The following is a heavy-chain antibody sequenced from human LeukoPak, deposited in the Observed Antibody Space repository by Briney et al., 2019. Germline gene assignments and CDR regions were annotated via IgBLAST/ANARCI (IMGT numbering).Heavy chain of an antibody. Sequence: SETLSLTCSVSSVFFSTFYWTWVRQSARKGREWIGRVDTSGSTHYNPSLKGRATMSLDTSKNQFSLRLTSVTVADTAVYYCARGMGGASYYMDVWGRGTTVTVSS. CDR1: SVFFSTFY. CDR2: VDTSGST. J-gene: IGHJ6*03. CDR3: ARGMGGASYYMDV. D-gene: IGHD3-16*01. V-gene: IGHV4-4*07.